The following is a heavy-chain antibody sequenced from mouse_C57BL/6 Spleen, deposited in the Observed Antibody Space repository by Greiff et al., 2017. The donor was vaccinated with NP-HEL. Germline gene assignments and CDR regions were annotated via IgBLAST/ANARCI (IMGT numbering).Heavy chain of an antibody. D-gene: IGHD1-1*01. Sequence: QVQLKQPGAELVMPGASVKLSCKASGYTFTSYWMHWVKQRPGQGLEWIGEIDPSDSYTNYNQKFKGKSTLTVDKSSSTAYMQLSSLTSEDSAVYYCARRIRYYGSSHFDYWGQGTTLTVSS. J-gene: IGHJ2*01. CDR2: IDPSDSYT. V-gene: IGHV1-69*01. CDR3: ARRIRYYGSSHFDY. CDR1: GYTFTSYW.